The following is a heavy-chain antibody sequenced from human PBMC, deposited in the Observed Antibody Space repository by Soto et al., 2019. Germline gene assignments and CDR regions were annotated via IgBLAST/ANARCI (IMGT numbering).Heavy chain of an antibody. Sequence: VQLVESGGGVVQPGRSLRLSCAASGITFSSYGMHWVGKAPGKGLEWVAVISYDGSNKNYADSVKGRFTISRDNAKNTLYVQMNSLRAEDTAVYYCAKDNRFYDSSGYYFDYWGQGTLVTVSS. D-gene: IGHD3-22*01. CDR1: GITFSSYG. CDR2: ISYDGSNK. J-gene: IGHJ4*02. CDR3: AKDNRFYDSSGYYFDY. V-gene: IGHV3-30*18.